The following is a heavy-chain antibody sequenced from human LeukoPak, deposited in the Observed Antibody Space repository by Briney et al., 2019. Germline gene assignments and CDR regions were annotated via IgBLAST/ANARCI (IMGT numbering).Heavy chain of an antibody. CDR2: IRYDGSNK. Sequence: GGSLRLSCAASGFTFSSYGMHWVRQAPGKGLEWVAFIRYDGSNKYYADSVKGRFTISRDNSKNTLYLQMNSLRAEDTAVYYCARDLSSSRSIWGQGTLVTVSS. CDR1: GFTFSSYG. J-gene: IGHJ4*02. V-gene: IGHV3-30*02. CDR3: ARDLSSSRSI. D-gene: IGHD6-6*01.